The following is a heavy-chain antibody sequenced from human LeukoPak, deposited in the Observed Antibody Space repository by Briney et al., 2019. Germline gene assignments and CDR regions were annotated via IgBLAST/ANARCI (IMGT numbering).Heavy chain of an antibody. CDR1: GFTFSGSA. V-gene: IGHV3-73*01. Sequence: PGGSLRLSCAASGFTFSGSAMHWVRQASGKGLEWVGRIRSKANSYATAYAASVKGRFTISRDDSKNTAYLQMNSLKTEDTAVYYCTTRGWQRTSDYWGQGTLVTVSS. CDR2: IRSKANSYAT. D-gene: IGHD6-19*01. CDR3: TTRGWQRTSDY. J-gene: IGHJ4*02.